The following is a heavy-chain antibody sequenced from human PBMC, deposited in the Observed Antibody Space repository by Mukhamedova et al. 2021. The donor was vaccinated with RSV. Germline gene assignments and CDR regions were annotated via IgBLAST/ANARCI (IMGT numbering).Heavy chain of an antibody. D-gene: IGHD3/OR15-3a*01. Sequence: WMTWVRQAPGKGLQWVASIKEDGSAKFYVASVMGRFTISRDDAKDSLYLQMNSLRADDTAVYYCARGGDWICDNWGQGTLVTVS. J-gene: IGHJ4*02. V-gene: IGHV3-7*01. CDR2: IKEDGSAK. CDR3: ARGGDWICDN. CDR1: W.